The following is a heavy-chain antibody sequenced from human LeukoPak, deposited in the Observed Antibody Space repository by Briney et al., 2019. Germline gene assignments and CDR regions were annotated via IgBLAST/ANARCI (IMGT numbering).Heavy chain of an antibody. V-gene: IGHV4-61*02. CDR1: SVSISSETYL. CDR2: MSSSGIN. CDR3: ARSGVRGVKFFDY. Sequence: SETLSLTCTVSSVSISSETYLWRWIRQPGGKGLEWIVRMSSSGINTYPPSPKNQITISIEKSRNQFSMNLNSVTAADTAVYYCARSGVRGVKFFDYWGQGTLVTVSS. J-gene: IGHJ4*02. D-gene: IGHD3-10*01.